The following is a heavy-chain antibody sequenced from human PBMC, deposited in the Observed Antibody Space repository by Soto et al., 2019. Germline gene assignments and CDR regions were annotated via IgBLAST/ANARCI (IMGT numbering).Heavy chain of an antibody. CDR2: IIYSGRT. J-gene: IGHJ5*02. CDR3: ARDTYYYGSGSYSP. CDR1: GGSVSSGSHY. V-gene: IGHV4-39*02. D-gene: IGHD3-10*01. Sequence: SETLSLTCTVSGGSVSSGSHYWVWIRQPPGKGLEWISSIIYSGRTYYNPSLKSRVTMSVDTSKNHFSLDLSSVTVADTAVYYCARDTYYYGSGSYSPWGQGTLVTVSS.